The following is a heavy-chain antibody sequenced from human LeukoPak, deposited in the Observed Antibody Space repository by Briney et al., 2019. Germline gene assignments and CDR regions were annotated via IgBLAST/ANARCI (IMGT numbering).Heavy chain of an antibody. V-gene: IGHV3-48*03. D-gene: IGHD4-17*01. J-gene: IGHJ5*02. CDR3: ARVFVDYGDYENWFDP. CDR2: ISSSGSTI. CDR1: GFTFSSYE. Sequence: SGGSLRLSCAASGFTFSSYEMYWVRQAPGKGLEWVSYISSSGSTIYYADSVKGRFTISRDNAKNSLYLQMNSLRAEDTAVYYCARVFVDYGDYENWFDPWGQGTLVTVSS.